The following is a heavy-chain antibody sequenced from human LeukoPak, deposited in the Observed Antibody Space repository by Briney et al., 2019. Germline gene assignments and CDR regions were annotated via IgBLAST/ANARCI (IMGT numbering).Heavy chain of an antibody. V-gene: IGHV4-31*03. CDR1: GGSISSGGYY. CDR2: IYYSGST. D-gene: IGHD3-22*01. Sequence: PSQTLSLTCTVSGGSISSGGYYWSWIRQHPGKGLEWIGYIYYSGSTCYNPSLKSRVTISVDTSKNQFSLKLSSVTAADTAVYYCARGDYYDSSGYYYGFDYWGQGTLVTVSS. CDR3: ARGDYYDSSGYYYGFDY. J-gene: IGHJ4*02.